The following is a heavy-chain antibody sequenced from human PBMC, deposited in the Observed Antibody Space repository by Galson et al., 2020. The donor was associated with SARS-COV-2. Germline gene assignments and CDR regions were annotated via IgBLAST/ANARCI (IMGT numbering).Heavy chain of an antibody. CDR3: ASLSWYYDSSGSARDHTQYFEH. Sequence: SLKVSCKASGGTFSSYTISWLRQDPGQGLEWTGGIIPIFGTAHYKQKLKGRVTITADESTSTAYMELSRLRTEATAVYYCASLSWYYDSSGSARDHTQYFEHWGQGTLVTVSS. CDR2: IIPIFGTA. D-gene: IGHD3-22*01. CDR1: GGTFSSYT. V-gene: IGHV1-69*13. J-gene: IGHJ1*01.